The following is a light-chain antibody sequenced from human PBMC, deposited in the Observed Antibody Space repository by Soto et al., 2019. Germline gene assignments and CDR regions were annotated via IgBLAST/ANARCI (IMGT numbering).Light chain of an antibody. J-gene: IGKJ1*01. CDR1: QSISSW. V-gene: IGKV1-5*01. CDR2: DAS. CDR3: QQYNSYRWT. Sequence: DIQMTQSPSTLYASVGERVTITCRASQSISSWLAWYQQNPGKAPKLLIYDASSLESGVPSGFSGSGPGTEFTLTISSLQPDDFATYYCQQYNSYRWTFGQGTKVDIK.